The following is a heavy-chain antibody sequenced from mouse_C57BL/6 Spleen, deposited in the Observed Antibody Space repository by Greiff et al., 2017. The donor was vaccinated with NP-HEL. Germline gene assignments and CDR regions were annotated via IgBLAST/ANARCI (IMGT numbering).Heavy chain of an antibody. D-gene: IGHD4-1*01. CDR1: GFSFSTYA. CDR2: IRSKSNNYAT. Sequence: EVQRVESGGGLVQPKGSLKLSCAASGFSFSTYAMNWVRQAPGKGLEWVARIRSKSNNYATYYADSVKDRFTISRDDSESMLFLQMNNLKTEDTAMYYCVRQGELGRFAYWGQGTLVTVSA. V-gene: IGHV10-1*01. J-gene: IGHJ3*01. CDR3: VRQGELGRFAY.